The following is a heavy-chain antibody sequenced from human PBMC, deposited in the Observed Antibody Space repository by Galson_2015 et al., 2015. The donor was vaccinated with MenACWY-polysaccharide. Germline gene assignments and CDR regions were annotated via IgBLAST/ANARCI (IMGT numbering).Heavy chain of an antibody. V-gene: IGHV1-8*01. CDR3: ARRQQLTHYYYYGMDV. Sequence: SVKVSCKASGYTFASYDINWVRQATGQGLEWMGWMNPNSGNTGYAQKFQGRVTMTRNTSISTAYMELSSLRSEDTAVYYCARRQQLTHYYYYGMDVWGQGTTVTVSS. CDR1: GYTFASYD. CDR2: MNPNSGNT. J-gene: IGHJ6*02. D-gene: IGHD6-13*01.